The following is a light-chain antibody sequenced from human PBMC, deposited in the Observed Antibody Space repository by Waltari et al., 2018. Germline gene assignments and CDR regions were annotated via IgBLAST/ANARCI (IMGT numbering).Light chain of an antibody. V-gene: IGKV3-15*01. CDR2: GAS. CDR1: QSVSSN. Sequence: EIVMTQSPATLSVSPGERATLSCRASQSVSSNLAWYQQKSGQAPRLLIYGASTRATGIPARFSGSGSGTEFTLTISSLQSEDFAVYYCQQYNNWPPLTFGQGTKVEIK. CDR3: QQYNNWPPLT. J-gene: IGKJ1*01.